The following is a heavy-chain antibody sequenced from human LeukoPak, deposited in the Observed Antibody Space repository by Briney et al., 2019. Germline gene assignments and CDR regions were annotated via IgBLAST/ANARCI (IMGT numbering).Heavy chain of an antibody. CDR3: ARDSGSGSYYPY. D-gene: IGHD1-26*01. J-gene: IGHJ4*02. V-gene: IGHV4-30-2*01. CDR2: IYHSGST. CDR1: GGSISSGGYS. Sequence: SQTLSLTCTVSGGSISSGGYSWSWIRQPPGKGLECIGYIYHSGSTYYNPSLKSRATISVDRSKNQFSLKLTSVTAADTAVYYCARDSGSGSYYPYWGQGTLVTVSS.